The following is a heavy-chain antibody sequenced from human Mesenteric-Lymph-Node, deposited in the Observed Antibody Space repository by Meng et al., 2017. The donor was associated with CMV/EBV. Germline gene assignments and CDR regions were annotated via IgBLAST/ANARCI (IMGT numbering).Heavy chain of an antibody. CDR1: GFAFSSYW. V-gene: IGHV3-74*01. CDR3: ARDRYVVPHYYDSSGFFDY. CDR2: INSDGSST. J-gene: IGHJ4*02. Sequence: GESLKISCAASGFAFSSYWMYWVRQAPGKGLVWVSRINSDGSSTSYADSVKGRFTISRDNAKNTLYLQMNSLRAEDTAVYYCARDRYVVPHYYDSSGFFDYWGQGTLVTVSS. D-gene: IGHD3-22*01.